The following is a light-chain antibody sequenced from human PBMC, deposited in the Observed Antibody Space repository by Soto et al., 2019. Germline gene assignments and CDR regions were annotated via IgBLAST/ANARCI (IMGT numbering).Light chain of an antibody. Sequence: QSALTQPASVSGSPGQSITNSCTGTSSDVGGYNYISWYQQHPGKAPKFIIYDVRNRPSGVSNRFSGSRSGNTASLTISGLQAEDEADYYCSSYTSSNTVIFGGGTKITVL. CDR1: SSDVGGYNY. CDR2: DVR. J-gene: IGLJ2*01. V-gene: IGLV2-14*03. CDR3: SSYTSSNTVI.